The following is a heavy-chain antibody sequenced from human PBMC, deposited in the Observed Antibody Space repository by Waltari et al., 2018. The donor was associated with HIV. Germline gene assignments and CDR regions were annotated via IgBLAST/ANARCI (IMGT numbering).Heavy chain of an antibody. V-gene: IGHV5-51*03. D-gene: IGHD4-17*01. Sequence: EVQLVQSGAAVNKPGESLKISCKASGYDFITYWIGWVRQRPGKGLDRMGLIYPSDSDTKYSPSFQGQVTLSADKSINTAYLHWSSLKAPDTAIYYCARRGNNYGDAFDIWGQGTMVNVS. CDR2: IYPSDSDT. J-gene: IGHJ3*02. CDR1: GYDFITYW. CDR3: ARRGNNYGDAFDI.